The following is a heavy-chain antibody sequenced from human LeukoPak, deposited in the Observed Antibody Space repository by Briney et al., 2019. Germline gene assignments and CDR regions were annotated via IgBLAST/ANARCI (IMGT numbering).Heavy chain of an antibody. Sequence: ASVKVSCKASGYTFTSYDINWVRQATGQGLEWMGWMNPNSGNTGYAQKFQGRVTMTRNTSISTAYMELSSLRSEDTAVYYCAVLWSGYSYYYYMDVWGKGTTVTASS. CDR2: MNPNSGNT. CDR3: AVLWSGYSYYYYMDV. V-gene: IGHV1-8*01. J-gene: IGHJ6*03. CDR1: GYTFTSYD. D-gene: IGHD3-3*01.